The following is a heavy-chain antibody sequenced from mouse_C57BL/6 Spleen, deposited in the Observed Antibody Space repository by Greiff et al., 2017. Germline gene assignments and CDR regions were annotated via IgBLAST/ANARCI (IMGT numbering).Heavy chain of an antibody. D-gene: IGHD2-1*01. CDR3: ALSYYGNYEEDYYAMDY. J-gene: IGHJ4*01. CDR2: IDPEDGET. CDR1: GFNIKDYY. V-gene: IGHV14-2*01. Sequence: EVQLQQSGAELVKPGASVKLSCTASGFNIKDYYMHWVKQRTEQGLEWIGRIDPEDGETKYAPKFQGKATITADTSSNTAYLQLSSLTAEDTAVYYCALSYYGNYEEDYYAMDYWGQGTSVTVSS.